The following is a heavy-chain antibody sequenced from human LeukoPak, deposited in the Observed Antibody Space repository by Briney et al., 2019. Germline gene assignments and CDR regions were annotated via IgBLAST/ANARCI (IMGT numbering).Heavy chain of an antibody. CDR1: GFVFSTYA. V-gene: IGHV3-23*01. CDR2: ISSSGDNT. D-gene: IGHD1-1*01. J-gene: IGHJ4*02. Sequence: GGSLRLSCAASGFVFSTYAMGWVRQAPGKGLEWVSAISSSGDNTYYADSVKGQFTISRDNSKNTLDLQMNSLRAEDTAMYHRAKVKALDAVASYLDYWGQGTLVTVSS. CDR3: AKVKALDAVASYLDY.